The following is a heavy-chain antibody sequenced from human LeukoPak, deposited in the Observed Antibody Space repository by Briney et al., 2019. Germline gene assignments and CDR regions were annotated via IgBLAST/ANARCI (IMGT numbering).Heavy chain of an antibody. CDR3: AKDWGEYFDYVWGSFTSFDS. V-gene: IGHV3-74*01. J-gene: IGHJ4*02. Sequence: GGALRVSCAASGFTFSSYWMHWIRHGPGKGLVWVSRIKSNGSSTSYADSVKGRVTISRDNAKNTLYLQMNSLRAEDTAVYYCAKDWGEYFDYVWGSFTSFDSWGQGTLVTVSS. CDR1: GFTFSSYW. D-gene: IGHD3-16*01. CDR2: IKSNGSST.